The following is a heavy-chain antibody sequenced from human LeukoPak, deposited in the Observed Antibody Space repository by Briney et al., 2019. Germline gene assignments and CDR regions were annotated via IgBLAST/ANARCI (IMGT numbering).Heavy chain of an antibody. CDR1: GDSVSSNSVT. D-gene: IGHD2-2*01. V-gene: IGHV6-1*01. CDR3: ARRLTQYDCFDP. J-gene: IGHJ5*02. Sequence: SQTLSLTCAIAGDSVSSNSVTWNWIRQSPSRGLEWLGRTYYRSTWYNDYAVSVRGRITVNPDTSKNQFSLHLNSVTPEDTAVYYCARRLTQYDCFDPWGQGILVTVSS. CDR2: TYYRSTWYN.